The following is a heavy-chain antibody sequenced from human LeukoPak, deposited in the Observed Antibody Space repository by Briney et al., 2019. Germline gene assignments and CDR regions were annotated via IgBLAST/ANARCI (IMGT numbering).Heavy chain of an antibody. D-gene: IGHD7-27*01. CDR3: ASSGGGWGTETFDY. CDR2: INPNSGGT. CDR1: GYTFTGYY. Sequence: ASVKVSCKASGYTFTGYYMHWVRQAPGQGLEWMGRINPNSGGTNYAQKFQGRVTMTRNTSISTAYMELSRLRSDDTAVYYCASSGGGWGTETFDYWGQGTLVTVSS. J-gene: IGHJ4*02. V-gene: IGHV1-2*06.